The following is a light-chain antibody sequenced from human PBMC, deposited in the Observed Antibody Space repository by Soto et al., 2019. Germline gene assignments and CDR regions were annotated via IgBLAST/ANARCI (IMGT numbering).Light chain of an antibody. CDR3: QQYKYWPDT. CDR2: GAF. J-gene: IGKJ5*01. Sequence: EIVMTQSPATLSLSPGERATLSCRASQSVDTNLAWYQLVPGQAPRLLIYGAFTRATGIPARFSGSGSGTEFTLTISSLQSEDFAVYYCQQYKYWPDTFGQGARLEIK. V-gene: IGKV3-15*01. CDR1: QSVDTN.